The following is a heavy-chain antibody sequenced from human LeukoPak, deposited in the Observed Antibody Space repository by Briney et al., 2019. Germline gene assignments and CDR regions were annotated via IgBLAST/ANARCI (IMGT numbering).Heavy chain of an antibody. CDR3: ARESREVEGDGYYMDV. V-gene: IGHV4-4*07. D-gene: IGHD5-24*01. CDR2: IYITRGT. J-gene: IGHJ6*03. CDR1: GGSISGYY. Sequence: PSETLSLTCTVSGGSISGYYWSWIRQPAGKGLEWIGRIYITRGTDYSPPLRSRVFISVDTSKNQFSLQLTSVTAADTAVYYCARESREVEGDGYYMDVWGKGTTVTISS.